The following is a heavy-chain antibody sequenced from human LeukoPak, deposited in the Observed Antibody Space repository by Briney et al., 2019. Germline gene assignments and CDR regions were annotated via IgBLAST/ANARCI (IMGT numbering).Heavy chain of an antibody. Sequence: EGSLRLSCAASGFTFSSYAMSWVRQAPGKGLEWVSAISGSGGSTSYADSVKGRFTISRDNSKNTLYLQMNSLRAEDTAVYCGAKDEAVVVPAAWDYWGQGTLVTVSS. CDR3: AKDEAVVVPAAWDY. D-gene: IGHD2-2*01. CDR2: ISGSGGST. CDR1: GFTFSSYA. V-gene: IGHV3-23*01. J-gene: IGHJ4*02.